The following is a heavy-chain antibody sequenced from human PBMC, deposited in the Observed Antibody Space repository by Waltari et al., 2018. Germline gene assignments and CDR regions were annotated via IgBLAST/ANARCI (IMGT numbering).Heavy chain of an antibody. V-gene: IGHV4-34*01. CDR1: GGSFHGSY. J-gene: IGHJ4*02. Sequence: QLRLQQWGAGLLKPSETLSLTCAVSGGSFHGSYWSWIRQTPGKGLEWIGEVDHSGSANYSPSLKSRVTVSLDTSNKQVSLTLTSVTAADTGIYYCARDARDWEAVDNTYLDSWGQGTLVAVSS. CDR2: VDHSGSA. CDR3: ARDARDWEAVDNTYLDS. D-gene: IGHD2-21*02.